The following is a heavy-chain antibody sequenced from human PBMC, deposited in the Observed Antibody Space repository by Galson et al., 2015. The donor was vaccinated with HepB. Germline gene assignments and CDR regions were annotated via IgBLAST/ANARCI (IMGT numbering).Heavy chain of an antibody. V-gene: IGHV1-2*02. CDR2: INPNSGGT. D-gene: IGHD2-21*02. CDR1: GYTFTGYY. J-gene: IGHJ4*02. Sequence: SVKVSCKASGYTFTGYYMHWVRQAPGQGLEWMGWINPNSGGTNYAQKFQGRVTMTRDTSISTAYMELSRLRSDDTAVYYCASDATYCGGDCYSVFDYWGQGTLVTVSS. CDR3: ASDATYCGGDCYSVFDY.